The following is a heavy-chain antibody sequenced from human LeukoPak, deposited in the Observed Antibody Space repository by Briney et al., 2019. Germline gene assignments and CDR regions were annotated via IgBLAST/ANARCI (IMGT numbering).Heavy chain of an antibody. CDR1: GFTFSSYS. CDR3: ARVRGAGLQYYYMDV. Sequence: GGSLRLSCAASGFTFSSYSMNWVRQAPGKGLEWVSYITTISAIYYADSLKGRFTISRDNAKDSLYLQMNSLRADDTAVYYCARVRGAGLQYYYMDVWGKGTTVTVSS. D-gene: IGHD1-26*01. J-gene: IGHJ6*03. V-gene: IGHV3-48*01. CDR2: ITTISAI.